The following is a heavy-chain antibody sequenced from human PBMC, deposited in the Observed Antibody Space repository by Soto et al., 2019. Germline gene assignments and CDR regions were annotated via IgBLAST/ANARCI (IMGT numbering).Heavy chain of an antibody. Sequence: GASVKVSCKASGYTFTSYDINWVRQATGQGLEWMGWMNPNSGNTGYAQKFQGRVTMTRNTSISTAYMELSSLRSEDTAVYYCASVGFLEWFGDDAFDIWGQGTMVTVSS. V-gene: IGHV1-8*01. CDR2: MNPNSGNT. D-gene: IGHD3-3*02. J-gene: IGHJ3*02. CDR1: GYTFTSYD. CDR3: ASVGFLEWFGDDAFDI.